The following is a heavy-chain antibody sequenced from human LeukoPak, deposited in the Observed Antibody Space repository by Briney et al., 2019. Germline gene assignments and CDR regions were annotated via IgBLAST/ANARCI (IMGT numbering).Heavy chain of an antibody. CDR1: GYTFTSYA. J-gene: IGHJ5*02. D-gene: IGHD2-15*01. CDR3: AREDCSGGSCYSESGWFDP. V-gene: IGHV1-3*01. CDR2: INAGNGNT. Sequence: GASVKVSCKASGYTFTSYAMHWVRQAPGQRLEWMGWINAGNGNTKYSQKFQGRVTITRDTSASTAYMELSSLRSEDTAVYYCAREDCSGGSCYSESGWFDPWGQGTLVTVSS.